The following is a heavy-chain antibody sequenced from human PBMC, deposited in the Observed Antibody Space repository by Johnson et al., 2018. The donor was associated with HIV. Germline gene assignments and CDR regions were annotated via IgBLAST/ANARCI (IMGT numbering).Heavy chain of an antibody. CDR2: ISYDGSNK. CDR1: GFTFSSYA. V-gene: IGHV3-30-3*01. J-gene: IGHJ3*02. CDR3: ARAFPMVRYDAFDI. D-gene: IGHD3-10*01. Sequence: QVQLVESGGGVVQPGRSLRLSCAASGFTFSSYAMHWVRQAPGKGLEWVAVISYDGSNKYYADSVMGRFTISRDNSKNTLYLQMNSLRAEDTAVYYCARAFPMVRYDAFDIWGQGTMVTVSS.